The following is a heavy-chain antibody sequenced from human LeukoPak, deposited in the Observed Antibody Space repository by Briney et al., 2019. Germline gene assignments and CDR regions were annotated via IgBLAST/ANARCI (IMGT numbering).Heavy chain of an antibody. CDR1: GFTFSSYS. D-gene: IGHD3-10*01. CDR3: ARDTYYYGSGSLY. CDR2: ISSSSSYI. V-gene: IGHV3-21*01. J-gene: IGHJ4*02. Sequence: GGSLRLSCAASGFTFSSYSMNWVRQAPGKGLEWVSSISSSSSYIYYADSVTGRFTISRDNAKNSLYLQMNSLRAEDTAVYYCARDTYYYGSGSLYWGQGTLVTVSS.